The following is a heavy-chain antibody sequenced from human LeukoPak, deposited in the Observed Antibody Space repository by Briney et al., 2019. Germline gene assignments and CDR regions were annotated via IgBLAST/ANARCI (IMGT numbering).Heavy chain of an antibody. J-gene: IGHJ4*02. CDR2: ISAYNGNT. V-gene: IGHV1-18*01. Sequence: ASVKVSCKASGYTFTSYGISWVRQAPGQGLEWMGWISAYNGNTNYAQKLQGRVTMTTDASTSTAYMELRSLRSDDTAVYYCARGPNYYDSSGFHYRDWGQGTLVTVSS. D-gene: IGHD3-22*01. CDR1: GYTFTSYG. CDR3: ARGPNYYDSSGFHYRD.